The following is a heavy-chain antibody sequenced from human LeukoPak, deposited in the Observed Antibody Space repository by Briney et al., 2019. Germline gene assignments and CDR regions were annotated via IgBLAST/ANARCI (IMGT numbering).Heavy chain of an antibody. D-gene: IGHD3-3*01. J-gene: IGHJ5*02. CDR2: IYYSGST. CDR1: GDSLSRGDDY. V-gene: IGHV4-30-4*08. CDR3: ARVFDTCCDFWSGSAFDP. Sequence: PPETLSLTCTVSGDSLSRGDDYSSCIRQPPGKGLEWHVYIYYSGSTYYNPSLKSRVTISVDTSKNQFSLKLSSVTVADTAVYYCARVFDTCCDFWSGSAFDPWGQGNLVTVSS.